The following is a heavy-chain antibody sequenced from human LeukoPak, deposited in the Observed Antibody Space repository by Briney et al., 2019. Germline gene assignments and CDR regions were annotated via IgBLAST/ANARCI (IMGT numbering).Heavy chain of an antibody. J-gene: IGHJ4*02. D-gene: IGHD3-22*01. CDR3: ARSRGDSSGYYYFDY. Sequence: GGSLRLSCAASGFTFSSYGMHWVRQAPGKGLEWVAVISYDGSNKYYADSVKGRFTISRDNSKNTLYLQMNSLGAEDTAVYYCARSRGDSSGYYYFDYWGQGTLVTVSS. CDR2: ISYDGSNK. CDR1: GFTFSSYG. V-gene: IGHV3-30*03.